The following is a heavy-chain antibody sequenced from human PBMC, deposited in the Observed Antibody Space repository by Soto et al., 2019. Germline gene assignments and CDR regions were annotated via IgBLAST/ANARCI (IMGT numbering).Heavy chain of an antibody. D-gene: IGHD3-10*01. J-gene: IGHJ6*01. CDR1: GFTFSNYD. CDR2: IDTTGDT. V-gene: IGHV3-13*04. Sequence: PGGSLRLSCAASGFTFSNYDMHWVRQATGKGLEWVSAIDTTGDTYYPGSVKGRFTISRENAKNSLYLQMNSLRAGDTAVYYCARDFGSHRNRLDVSRQRSTDTVSS. CDR3: ARDFGSHRNRLDV.